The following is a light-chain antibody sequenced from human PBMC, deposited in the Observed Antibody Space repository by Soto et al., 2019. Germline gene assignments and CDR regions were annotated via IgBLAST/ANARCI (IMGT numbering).Light chain of an antibody. CDR2: GAS. CDR1: QSVSNNY. Sequence: IALPQSPGTLSLSPGGRATLCCMASQSVSNNYLAWYLQKPGQAPRLLIYGASNRATGIPDRFRGSGSGTDFTLTISTLEPEAFAVYYCQQYGHSGTLGQGTTVDIK. CDR3: QQYGHSGT. V-gene: IGKV3-20*01. J-gene: IGKJ1*01.